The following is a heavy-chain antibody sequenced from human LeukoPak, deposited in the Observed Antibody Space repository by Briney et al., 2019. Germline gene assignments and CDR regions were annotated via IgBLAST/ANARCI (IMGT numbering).Heavy chain of an antibody. V-gene: IGHV3-23*01. CDR2: ISGSGGST. CDR1: GFTFSSYA. J-gene: IGHJ4*02. CDR3: ARVRSDSSGWYEFDY. Sequence: GGSLRLSCAASGFTFSSYAMSWVRQAPGKGLEWVSAISGSGGSTYYADSVKGRFTISRDDSKNTLFLQMSSLRAEDTAVYYCARVRSDSSGWYEFDYWGQGTLVTVSS. D-gene: IGHD6-19*01.